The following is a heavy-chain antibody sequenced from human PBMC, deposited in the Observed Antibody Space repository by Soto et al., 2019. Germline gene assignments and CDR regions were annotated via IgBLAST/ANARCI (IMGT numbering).Heavy chain of an antibody. J-gene: IGHJ6*02. V-gene: IGHV5-10-1*01. CDR3: ARVSYISTVGGVHSYYYGMDV. CDR2: IDPSDSYT. D-gene: IGHD3-16*01. Sequence: GESLKISCKGSGYSFTSYWISWVRQMPGKGLEWMGRIDPSDSYTNYSPSFQGHVTISADKSISTACLQWSSLKASDTAMYYCARVSYISTVGGVHSYYYGMDVWGQGTTVTVSS. CDR1: GYSFTSYW.